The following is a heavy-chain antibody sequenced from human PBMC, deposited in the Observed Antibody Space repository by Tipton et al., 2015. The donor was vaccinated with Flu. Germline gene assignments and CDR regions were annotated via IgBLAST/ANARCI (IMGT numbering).Heavy chain of an antibody. CDR2: ISSSGSTI. CDR1: GFTFSSYE. D-gene: IGHD3-22*01. J-gene: IGHJ4*02. CDR3: ARSYDSSGYWDY. Sequence: QLVQSGRGLVQPGGSLRLSCAASGFTFSSYEMNWVRQAPGKGLEWVSYISSSGSTIYYADSVKGRFTISRDNAKNSLYLQMNSLRAEDTAVYYWARSYDSSGYWDYWGQGTLVTVSS. V-gene: IGHV3-48*03.